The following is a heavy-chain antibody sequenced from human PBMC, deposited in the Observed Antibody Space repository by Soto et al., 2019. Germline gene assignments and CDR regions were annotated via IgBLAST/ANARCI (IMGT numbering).Heavy chain of an antibody. CDR3: ARGVSSDGPTDDYVKWPTLL. Sequence: QVQLVQSGAEVKRPGSSVKVSCKASGGKFSTFAINWVRQAPGHGLGWMGGIIPLFGEANDARKFQGRVTFAADDSTIIAFLELSRLRSDDTAVYYCARGVSSDGPTDDYVKWPTLLWGQGTRITVTS. V-gene: IGHV1-69*01. J-gene: IGHJ4*02. CDR1: GGKFSTFA. CDR2: IIPLFGEA. D-gene: IGHD3-10*02.